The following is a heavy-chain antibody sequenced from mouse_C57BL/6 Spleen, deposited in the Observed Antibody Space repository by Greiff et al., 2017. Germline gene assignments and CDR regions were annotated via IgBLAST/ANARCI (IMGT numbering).Heavy chain of an antibody. Sequence: VQLQQPGAELVKPGASVKLSCKASGYTFTSYWMHWVKQRPGQGLEWIGMIHPNSGSTNYNEKFKSKATLTVDKSSSTAYMQLSSLTSEDSAVYYCAPITTVVEGGFADWGQGTLVTVSA. J-gene: IGHJ3*01. D-gene: IGHD1-1*01. CDR2: IHPNSGST. V-gene: IGHV1-64*01. CDR1: GYTFTSYW. CDR3: APITTVVEGGFAD.